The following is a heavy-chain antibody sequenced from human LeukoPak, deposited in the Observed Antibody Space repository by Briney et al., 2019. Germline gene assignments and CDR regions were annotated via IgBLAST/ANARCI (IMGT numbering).Heavy chain of an antibody. D-gene: IGHD6-13*01. CDR2: ISAYSGNT. J-gene: IGHJ2*01. Sequence: ASVKVSCKASGYTFTNYAMNWVRQAPGQGLEWMGWISAYSGNTNYAQKLQGRVTMTTDTSTSTAYMELRSLRSDDTAVYYCARVYYSSSYDYWYFDLWGRGTLVTVSS. CDR1: GYTFTNYA. CDR3: ARVYYSSSYDYWYFDL. V-gene: IGHV1-18*01.